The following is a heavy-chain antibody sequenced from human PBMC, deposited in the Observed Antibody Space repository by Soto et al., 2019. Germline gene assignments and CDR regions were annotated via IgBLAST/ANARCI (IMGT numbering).Heavy chain of an antibody. V-gene: IGHV3-15*01. CDR1: GFTFSNAW. D-gene: IGHD4-17*01. J-gene: IGHJ4*02. Sequence: EVQLVESGGGLVEPGGSLRLSCAASGFTFSNAWMRWVRQAPGKGLEWVGRIKSKADGGTAEYAAPVEGRLTISRDDSKNPLYLQMNSLKTEDTAVYYCTTGLRWTSTEDYWGQGTLVTVSS. CDR3: TTGLRWTSTEDY. CDR2: IKSKADGGTA.